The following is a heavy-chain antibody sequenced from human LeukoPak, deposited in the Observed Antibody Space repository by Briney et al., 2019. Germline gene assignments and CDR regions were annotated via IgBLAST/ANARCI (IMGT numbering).Heavy chain of an antibody. CDR2: INWNGGST. Sequence: GGSLRLSCAASGFTFDDYGMSWVRQAPGKGLEWVSGINWNGGSTGYADSVKGRFTISRDNAKNSLYLQMNSLRAEDTAVYYCAKDDRIVATNNGPDYWGQGTLVTVSS. CDR3: AKDDRIVATNNGPDY. V-gene: IGHV3-20*04. D-gene: IGHD5-12*01. J-gene: IGHJ4*02. CDR1: GFTFDDYG.